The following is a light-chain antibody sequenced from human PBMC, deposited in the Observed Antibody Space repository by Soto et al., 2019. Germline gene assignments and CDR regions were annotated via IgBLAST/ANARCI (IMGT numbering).Light chain of an antibody. V-gene: IGKV3-20*01. CDR2: GAS. J-gene: IGKJ1*01. Sequence: EIVLTQSPGTLSLSPGERATLSCRASQTFTTSSLAWYQQKPGQAPRLLISGASNRATGIPERFSGSGSGTDFTLTISSLEPEDFAVYYCQQYDRSPRTFGQGTKVEIK. CDR3: QQYDRSPRT. CDR1: QTFTTSS.